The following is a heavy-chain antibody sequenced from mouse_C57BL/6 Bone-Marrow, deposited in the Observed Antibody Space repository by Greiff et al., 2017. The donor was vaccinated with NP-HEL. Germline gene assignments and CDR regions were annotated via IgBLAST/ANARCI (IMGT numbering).Heavy chain of an antibody. V-gene: IGHV1-55*01. CDR3: ARRDYYGSSSSYYFDY. Sequence: VQLQQSGAELVKPGASVKMSCKASGYTFTSYWITWVKQRPGQGLEWIGDIYPGSGSTNYNEKFKSKATLTVDTSSSTAYMQLSSLTSEDSAVYYCARRDYYGSSSSYYFDYWGQGTTLTVSS. CDR1: GYTFTSYW. D-gene: IGHD1-1*01. J-gene: IGHJ2*01. CDR2: IYPGSGST.